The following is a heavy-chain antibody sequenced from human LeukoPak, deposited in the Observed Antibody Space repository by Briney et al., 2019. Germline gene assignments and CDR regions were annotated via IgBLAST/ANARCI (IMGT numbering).Heavy chain of an antibody. CDR1: GFTFSSYA. CDR3: ARSYLFNYYGMDV. J-gene: IGHJ6*02. Sequence: GGSLRLSCAASGFTFSSYAMHWVRQAPGKGLEYVSAISSNGGSTYYANSVKGRFTISRDNSKNTLYLQMGSLRAGDMAVYYCARSYLFNYYGMDVWGQGTTVTVSS. D-gene: IGHD3-10*01. V-gene: IGHV3-64*01. CDR2: ISSNGGST.